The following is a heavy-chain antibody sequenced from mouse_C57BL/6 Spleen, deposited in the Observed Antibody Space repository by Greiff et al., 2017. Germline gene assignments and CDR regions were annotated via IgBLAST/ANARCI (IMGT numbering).Heavy chain of an antibody. J-gene: IGHJ2*01. Sequence: VQLKESGPGLVKPSQSLSLTCSVTGYSITSGYYWNWIRQFPGNKLEWMGYISYDGSNNYNPSLKNRISITRDTSKNQFFLKLNSVTTEDTATYYCARDHGYSNYPYYFDYWGQGTTLTVSS. V-gene: IGHV3-6*01. CDR3: ARDHGYSNYPYYFDY. D-gene: IGHD2-5*01. CDR1: GYSITSGYY. CDR2: ISYDGSN.